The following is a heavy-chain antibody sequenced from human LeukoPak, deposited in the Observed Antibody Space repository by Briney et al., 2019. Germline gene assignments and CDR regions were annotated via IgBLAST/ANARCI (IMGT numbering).Heavy chain of an antibody. CDR3: ARTDSGNLGYFDY. CDR1: GFTVRSNW. D-gene: IGHD1-26*01. CDR2: INQEGSVK. Sequence: GGSLRLSCAASGFTVRSNWMSWVSQAPGRRLEWVAYINQEGSVKHYVDAVKGRFTISRDNAGNSLCLQMDSLRAEDTAVYYCARTDSGNLGYFDYWGQGTLVSVSS. V-gene: IGHV3-7*01. J-gene: IGHJ4*02.